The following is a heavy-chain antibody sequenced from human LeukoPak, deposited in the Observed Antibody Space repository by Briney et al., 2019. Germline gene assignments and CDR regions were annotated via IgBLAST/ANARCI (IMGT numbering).Heavy chain of an antibody. CDR3: ARRYSYCQDY. CDR1: GYTFTGYY. CDR2: INPNSGGT. Sequence: ASVKVSCKASGYTFTGYYMHWVRQAPGQGLEWMGWINPNSGGTNYAQKFQGRVTITRNTSISTAYMELSSLRSEDTAVYYCARRYSYCQDYWGQGTLVTVSS. V-gene: IGHV1-2*02. J-gene: IGHJ4*02. D-gene: IGHD5-18*01.